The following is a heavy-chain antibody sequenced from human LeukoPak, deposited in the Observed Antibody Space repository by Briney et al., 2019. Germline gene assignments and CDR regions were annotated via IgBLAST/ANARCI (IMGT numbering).Heavy chain of an antibody. CDR1: GGSISSYY. V-gene: IGHV4-59*08. CDR3: ARGYCSSTSCYYYGMDV. CDR2: IYHSGST. J-gene: IGHJ6*02. Sequence: SETLSLTCTVPGGSISSYYWSWIRQPPGKGLEWGGHIYHSGSTNYNTSLKSRVTISVDTSKNQFSLKRSSVTAADTAVYYCARGYCSSTSCYYYGMDVWGQGTTVTVSS. D-gene: IGHD2-2*01.